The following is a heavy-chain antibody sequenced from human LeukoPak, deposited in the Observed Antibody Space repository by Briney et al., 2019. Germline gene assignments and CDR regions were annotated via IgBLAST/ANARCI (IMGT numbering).Heavy chain of an antibody. CDR2: ISSSSSTI. V-gene: IGHV3-48*01. J-gene: IGHJ5*02. CDR1: GFTFSGSA. D-gene: IGHD2-2*01. Sequence: GGSLRLSCAASGFTFSGSAMHWVRQAPGKGLEWVSYISSSSSTIYYADSVKGRFTISRDNAKNSLYLQMNSLRAEDTAVYYCARSGVVPAAALNWFXXWGQGTLVTV. CDR3: ARSGVVPAAALNWFXX.